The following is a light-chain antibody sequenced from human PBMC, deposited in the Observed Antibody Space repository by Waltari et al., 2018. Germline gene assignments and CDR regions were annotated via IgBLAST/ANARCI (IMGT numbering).Light chain of an antibody. J-gene: IGKJ2*01. V-gene: IGKV3-15*01. CDR2: GAS. CDR3: QQYNNWPYT. Sequence: EIVMTQSPATLPVSPGERATISCRASQSVGTSLAWYQQRPGQAPRFLIYGASTRGTGIPARFSGSGSGTDFTLSISSLQSEDSAVYYCQQYNNWPYTFGRGTKLEIK. CDR1: QSVGTS.